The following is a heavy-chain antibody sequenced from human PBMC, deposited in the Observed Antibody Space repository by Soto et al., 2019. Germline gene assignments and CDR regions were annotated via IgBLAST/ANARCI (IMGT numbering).Heavy chain of an antibody. CDR1: ESTVSRDW. Sequence: EVHLVESGGGLVQPGGSLRLSCAIFESTVSRDWMNWVRQAPGKGLEWVAHINQDGSEKHYVDSVKGRFTISRDNAKKEVYLQMNSRRPEDKAMYYCSGGVGDAFWGQGTLVTVSS. D-gene: IGHD1-26*01. CDR2: INQDGSEK. CDR3: SGGVGDAF. V-gene: IGHV3-7*04. J-gene: IGHJ4*02.